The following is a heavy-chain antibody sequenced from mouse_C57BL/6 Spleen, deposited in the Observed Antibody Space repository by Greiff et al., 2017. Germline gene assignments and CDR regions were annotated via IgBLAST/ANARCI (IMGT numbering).Heavy chain of an antibody. V-gene: IGHV1-69*01. J-gene: IGHJ3*01. CDR2: IDPSDSYT. CDR1: GYTFTSYW. D-gene: IGHD2-3*01. CDR3: ARLDYEGLYAY. Sequence: QVQLQQPGAELVMPGASVKLSCKASGYTFTSYWMPWVKQRPGQGLEWIGEIDPSDSYTNYNEKFKGKSTLTVDKSTSTAYMQLSYLTSEDSAVYDCARLDYEGLYAYWGQGTLVTVSA.